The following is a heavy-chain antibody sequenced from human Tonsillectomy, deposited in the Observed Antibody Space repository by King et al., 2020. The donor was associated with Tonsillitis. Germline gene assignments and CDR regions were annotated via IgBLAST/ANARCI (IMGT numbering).Heavy chain of an antibody. Sequence: QLVQSGAEVKKPGESLKISCKSSGYSFTSYWIGWVRQMPGKGLEWMGNIYPGDSETTYSPSFRGQVTISVDKSINTAYLQWSSLKASDTAMYYCARLGNHEVVCAYYYYYYMDVWGKGTTVTVSS. CDR1: GYSFTSYW. D-gene: IGHD2-8*02. CDR3: ARLGNHEVVCAYYYYYYMDV. CDR2: IYPGDSET. J-gene: IGHJ6*03. V-gene: IGHV5-51*01.